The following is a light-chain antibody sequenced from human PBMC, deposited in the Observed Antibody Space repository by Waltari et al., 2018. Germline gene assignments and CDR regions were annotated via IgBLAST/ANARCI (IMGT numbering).Light chain of an antibody. CDR3: QQSYRTPLT. J-gene: IGKJ4*01. Sequence: DIQMTQSPSSLSASIGDRVTITCRACQRINSTFTWYQQKPGKAPKVLIFAASSLQSGVPSRFSGSGYGTDFTLTISSLQPEDFATYSCQQSYRTPLTFGGWTKVEIK. V-gene: IGKV1-39*01. CDR1: QRINST. CDR2: AAS.